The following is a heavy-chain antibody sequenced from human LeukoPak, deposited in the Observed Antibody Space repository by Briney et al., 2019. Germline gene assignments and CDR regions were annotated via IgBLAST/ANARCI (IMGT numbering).Heavy chain of an antibody. Sequence: PGGSLRLSCTASEFNVSSNYISWIRQAPGGRLEWLSVIYYNGITFYSDSVKGRFTISRDNSKNTVYLQMNSLRGEDTAIYYCARHAFRSQYNPNDLWGQGTLVTVSS. CDR3: ARHAFRSQYNPNDL. J-gene: IGHJ4*02. CDR2: IYYNGIT. D-gene: IGHD1-14*01. V-gene: IGHV3-66*04. CDR1: EFNVSSNY.